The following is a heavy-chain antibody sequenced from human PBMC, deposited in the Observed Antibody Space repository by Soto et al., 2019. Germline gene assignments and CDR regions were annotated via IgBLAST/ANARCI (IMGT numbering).Heavy chain of an antibody. CDR3: ARDNSGANFGY. J-gene: IGHJ4*02. CDR2: INPKNGDT. CDR1: GYRFIDFF. Sequence: ASVKVSCKASGYRFIDFFLHWVRQAPGQGLEWMGWINPKNGDTNYAQKFQDRVTMTRDTSISVAYMDLSGLNSGDTAVYYCARDNSGANFGYWGQGTLVTVSS. D-gene: IGHD2-15*01. V-gene: IGHV1-2*02.